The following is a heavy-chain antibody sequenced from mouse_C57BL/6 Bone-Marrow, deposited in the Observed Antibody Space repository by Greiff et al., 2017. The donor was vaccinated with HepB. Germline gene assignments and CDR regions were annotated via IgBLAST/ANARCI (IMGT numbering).Heavy chain of an antibody. CDR3: ARVGYGSSNFDV. V-gene: IGHV1-22*01. CDR2: INPNNGGT. Sequence: EVKLMESGPELVKPGASVKMSCKASGYTFTDYNMHWVKQSHGKSLEWIGYINPNNGGTSYNQKFKGKATLTVNKSSSTAYMELRSLTSEDSAVYYCARVGYGSSNFDVWGTGTTVTVSS. CDR1: GYTFTDYN. D-gene: IGHD1-1*01. J-gene: IGHJ1*03.